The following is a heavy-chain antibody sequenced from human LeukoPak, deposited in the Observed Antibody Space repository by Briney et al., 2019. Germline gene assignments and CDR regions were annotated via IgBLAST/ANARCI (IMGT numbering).Heavy chain of an antibody. CDR3: ARDRWNWYFDL. CDR2: IYTSGST. V-gene: IGHV4-61*02. J-gene: IGHJ2*01. CDR1: GGSISSGSYY. D-gene: IGHD4-23*01. Sequence: TSQTLSLTCTVSGGSISSGSYYWSWIRQPAGKGLEWIGRIYTSGSTNYNPSLKSRVTISVDTSKNQFSLKLSSVTAADTAVYYCARDRWNWYFDLWGRGTLVTVSS.